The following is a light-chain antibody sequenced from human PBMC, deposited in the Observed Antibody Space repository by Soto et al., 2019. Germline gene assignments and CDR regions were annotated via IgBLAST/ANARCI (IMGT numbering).Light chain of an antibody. CDR3: QQSYNSPRNT. V-gene: IGKV1-39*01. CDR1: QRIGTY. Sequence: DIQMTQSPSSLSASVRDRVIIACRASQRIGTYVNWYQQKPGKAPNLLIYDASNLYSGVPSRFSGSGSGTDFTLTISSLQPEDFATYYCQQSYNSPRNTFGQGTRLEI. J-gene: IGKJ5*01. CDR2: DAS.